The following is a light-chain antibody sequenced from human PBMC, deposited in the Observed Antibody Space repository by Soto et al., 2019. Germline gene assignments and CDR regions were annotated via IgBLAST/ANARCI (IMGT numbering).Light chain of an antibody. V-gene: IGKV1-33*01. CDR1: QDIKNY. Sequence: DIQMTQSPSSLSAFVGDSITITCQASQDIKNYLNWYQHKPGKAPKLLIYDAFKSDTGVPSRFSGSGAETDCTFLMNHLQPEGIATYFCQQFDSLPPTCGGGTRV. CDR3: QQFDSLPPT. J-gene: IGKJ4*01. CDR2: DAF.